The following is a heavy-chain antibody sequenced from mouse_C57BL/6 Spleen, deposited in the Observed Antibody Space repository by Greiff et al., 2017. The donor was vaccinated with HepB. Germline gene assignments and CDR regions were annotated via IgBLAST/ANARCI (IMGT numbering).Heavy chain of an antibody. J-gene: IGHJ3*01. CDR2: IYPRDGST. V-gene: IGHV1-78*01. D-gene: IGHD1-1*01. Sequence: QVQLQQSDAELVKPGASVKISCKVSGYTFTDHTIHWMKQRPEQGLEWIGYIYPRDGSTKYTEKFKGKATLTADKSSSTAYMQLNSLTSEDSAVYCGAIPSPGSPFAYWGQGTLVTVSA. CDR3: AIPSPGSPFAY. CDR1: GYTFTDHT.